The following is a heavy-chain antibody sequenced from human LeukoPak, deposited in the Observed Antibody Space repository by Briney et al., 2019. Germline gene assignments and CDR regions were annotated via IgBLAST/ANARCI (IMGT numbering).Heavy chain of an antibody. CDR2: IYYSGST. D-gene: IGHD3-22*01. J-gene: IGHJ6*02. Sequence: SETLSLTCTVSGGSISSSSYYWGWIRQPPRKGLEWIGSIYYSGSTYYNPSLKSRVTISVDTSKNQFSLKLSSVTAADTAVYYCARAITMILQMDVWGQGTTVTVSS. V-gene: IGHV4-39*01. CDR1: GGSISSSSYY. CDR3: ARAITMILQMDV.